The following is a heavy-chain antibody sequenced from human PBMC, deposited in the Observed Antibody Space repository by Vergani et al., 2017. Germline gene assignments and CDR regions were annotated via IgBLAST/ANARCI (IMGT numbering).Heavy chain of an antibody. V-gene: IGHV4-39*01. CDR3: TRHGRSGWAGYFQH. CDR2: IYYTGTT. J-gene: IGHJ1*01. D-gene: IGHD6-19*01. Sequence: QLQLQESGPGLVKPSETLSLTCTVSGVSIGSNSYYWGWIRQPPGKGLEWIGTIYYTGTTYYNKAHKSRLTISVDTSKNQFSLNLTSVTAADTAVYYCTRHGRSGWAGYFQHWGQGTLVTASS. CDR1: GVSIGSNSYY.